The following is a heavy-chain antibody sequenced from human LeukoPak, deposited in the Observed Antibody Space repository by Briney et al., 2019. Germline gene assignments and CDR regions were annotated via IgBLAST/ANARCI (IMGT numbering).Heavy chain of an antibody. CDR3: VRDFLGESGAGGY. CDR2: ISPSGNSK. CDR1: TFTFSSYT. D-gene: IGHD3-10*01. Sequence: GGSLRLSCVTSTFTFSSYTMNWVRQAPGKGLEWVSSISPSGNSKYHADSVKGRFTISRDNAENSLYMQMNSLRAEDTGVYYCVRDFLGESGAGGYWGQGTLVTVSS. J-gene: IGHJ4*02. V-gene: IGHV3-21*01.